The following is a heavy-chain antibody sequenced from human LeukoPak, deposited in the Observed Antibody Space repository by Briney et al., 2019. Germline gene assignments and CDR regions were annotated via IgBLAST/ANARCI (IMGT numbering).Heavy chain of an antibody. CDR1: GGSIINTNYY. Sequence: SETLSLTCTVSGGSIINTNYYWAWIRQPPGRGLEWMGGIYYPGSTYCKPSLQSRLTISIDTSNNQFFLKLTSVTAEDTAVYYCAGQPWGYHSWFDPWGQGSLVTVSS. D-gene: IGHD5-12*01. CDR2: IYYPGST. J-gene: IGHJ5*02. CDR3: AGQPWGYHSWFDP. V-gene: IGHV4-39*01.